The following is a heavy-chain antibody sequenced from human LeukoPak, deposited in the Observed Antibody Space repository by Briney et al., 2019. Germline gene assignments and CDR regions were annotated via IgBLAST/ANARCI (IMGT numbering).Heavy chain of an antibody. CDR2: INHSGST. Sequence: SETLSLTCAVSGGSISSSSYYWGWIRQPPGKGLEWIGEINHSGSTNYNPSLKSRVTISVDTSKNQFSLKLSSVTAADTAVYYCARGRSPTGTNFDYWGQGTLVTVSS. D-gene: IGHD1-1*01. J-gene: IGHJ4*02. CDR3: ARGRSPTGTNFDY. CDR1: GGSISSSSYY. V-gene: IGHV4-39*07.